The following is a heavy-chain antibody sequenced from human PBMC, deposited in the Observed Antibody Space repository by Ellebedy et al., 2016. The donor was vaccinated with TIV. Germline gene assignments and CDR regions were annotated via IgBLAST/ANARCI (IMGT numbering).Heavy chain of an antibody. J-gene: IGHJ4*02. V-gene: IGHV2-5*02. CDR3: AHRNYCSGTLVN. Sequence: SGPTLVKPTQTLTLTCTFSGFSLSPSGVGVAWIRQAPGRAPEWLAFVAGADAKRYSPSLNTRLTITKDTSKNQVVLTVTNMDPVDTGTYYCAHRNYCSGTLVNWGQGIFVTVSS. D-gene: IGHD3-10*01. CDR2: VAGADAK. CDR1: GFSLSPSGVG.